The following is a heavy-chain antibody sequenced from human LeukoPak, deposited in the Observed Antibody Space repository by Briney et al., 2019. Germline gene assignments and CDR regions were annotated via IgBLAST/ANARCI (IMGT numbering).Heavy chain of an antibody. CDR3: ARRDQLTVFDL. CDR2: IYPGDSGT. CDR1: GYSFTSYW. D-gene: IGHD2-2*01. V-gene: IGHV5-51*01. Sequence: GQSLKISCKGSGYSFTSYWIGWVRQMPGKGVEWMGIIYPGDSGTRYSPSFQGQVTISADKSISTAYLQWSSLKASDTAMYYCARRDQLTVFDLWGRGTLVTVSS. J-gene: IGHJ2*01.